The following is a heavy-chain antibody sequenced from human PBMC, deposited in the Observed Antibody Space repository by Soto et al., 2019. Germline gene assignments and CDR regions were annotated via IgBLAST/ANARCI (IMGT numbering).Heavy chain of an antibody. J-gene: IGHJ4*02. CDR2: IYYSGST. CDR1: GGSISSGDFY. V-gene: IGHV4-30-4*01. CDR3: ARADAFSDRFDY. D-gene: IGHD2-21*02. Sequence: SETLSLTCTVSGGSISSGDFYWSWIRQPPGKGLELIGNIYYSGSTYYNPSLRSRAIMSVDTSQNQFSLKLSSLTAADTAVYFCARADAFSDRFDYWGKGALVTVS.